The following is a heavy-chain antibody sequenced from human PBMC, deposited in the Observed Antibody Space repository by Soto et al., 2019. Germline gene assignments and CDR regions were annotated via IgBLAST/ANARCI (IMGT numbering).Heavy chain of an antibody. J-gene: IGHJ4*02. V-gene: IGHV3-23*01. CDR2: ISGTGDSS. CDR3: AKDNGNYGSGSFSH. CDR1: GFTFGSYA. Sequence: EVQLLESGGGLVQPGGSLRLSCAASGFTFGSYAMSWVRQAPGKGLEWVSLISGTGDSSEYANSVKGRFTIPRDYSKTTVFLQMNSLRAEDTAVYFCAKDNGNYGSGSFSHWGQGTLVTVSS. D-gene: IGHD3-10*01.